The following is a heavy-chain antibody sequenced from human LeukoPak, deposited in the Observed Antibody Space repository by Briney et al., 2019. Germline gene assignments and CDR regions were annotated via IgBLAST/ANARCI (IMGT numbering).Heavy chain of an antibody. V-gene: IGHV4-30-4*08. CDR2: IYYSGST. CDR1: GGSISSGSYY. D-gene: IGHD3-10*01. CDR3: ARMDYYGSGSPYAFDF. J-gene: IGHJ3*01. Sequence: SETLSLTCTVSGGSISSGSYYWNWIRQSPGKGLEWIGYIYYSGSTYYNPSLKSRVTISVDTSKNQFSLKLSSVTAADTAVYYCARMDYYGSGSPYAFDFWGQGTMVTVSS.